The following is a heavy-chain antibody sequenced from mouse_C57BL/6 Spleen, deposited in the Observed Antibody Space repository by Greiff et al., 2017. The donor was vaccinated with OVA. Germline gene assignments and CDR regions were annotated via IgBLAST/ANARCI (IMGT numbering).Heavy chain of an antibody. J-gene: IGHJ2*01. D-gene: IGHD5-1-1*01. CDR3: TREGEIPYYFDY. CDR2: IDPESGGT. CDR1: GYTFTDYE. V-gene: IGHV1-15*01. Sequence: QVQLQQSGAELVRPGASVTLSCKASGYTFTDYEMHWVKQTPVHGLEWIGAIDPESGGTAYNQKFKGKAILTADKSSSTAYMELRSLTSEDSAVYYCTREGEIPYYFDYWGQGTTLTVSS.